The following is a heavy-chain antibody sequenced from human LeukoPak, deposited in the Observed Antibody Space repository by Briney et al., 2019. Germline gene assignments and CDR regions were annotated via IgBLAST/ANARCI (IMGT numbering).Heavy chain of an antibody. D-gene: IGHD3-16*02. V-gene: IGHV3-21*01. J-gene: IGHJ4*02. CDR3: ARDHTVSWGSYRYNDY. Sequence: KPGGSLRLSCAASGFTFSSYSMNWVRQAPGKGPEWVSSISSSSSYIYYADSVKGRFTISRDNAKNSLYLQMNGLRAEDTAVYYCARDHTVSWGSYRYNDYWGQGTLVTVSS. CDR2: ISSSSSYI. CDR1: GFTFSSYS.